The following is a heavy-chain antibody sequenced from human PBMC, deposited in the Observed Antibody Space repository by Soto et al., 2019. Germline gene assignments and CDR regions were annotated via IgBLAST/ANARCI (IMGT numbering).Heavy chain of an antibody. J-gene: IGHJ5*02. CDR2: IYPGDSDT. D-gene: IGHD5-12*01. Sequence: GESLKISCKGSGYSFTSYWIGWVRQMPGKGLEWMGIIYPGDSDTRYSPSFQGQVTSSADKSISTAYLQWSSLKASDTAMYYCARHVDIVATISRWFDPWGQGTLVTVSS. CDR3: ARHVDIVATISRWFDP. CDR1: GYSFTSYW. V-gene: IGHV5-51*01.